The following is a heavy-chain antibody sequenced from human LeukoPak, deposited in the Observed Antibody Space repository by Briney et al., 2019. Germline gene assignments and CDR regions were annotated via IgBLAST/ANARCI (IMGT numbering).Heavy chain of an antibody. V-gene: IGHV3-21*01. J-gene: IGHJ3*01. D-gene: IGHD2-15*01. Sequence: GGSLRLSCAASDFTFISYSMNWVRQAPGKGLEWVSAISGSSTYISYADSVKGRFTVSRDNVKNSLYLQMNSLRAEDTAVYHCAYCTGGTCYRASAFDFWGQGTMVIVSS. CDR1: DFTFISYS. CDR3: AYCTGGTCYRASAFDF. CDR2: ISGSSTYI.